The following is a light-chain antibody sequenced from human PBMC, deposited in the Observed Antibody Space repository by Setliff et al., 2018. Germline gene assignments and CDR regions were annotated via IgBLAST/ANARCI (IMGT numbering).Light chain of an antibody. Sequence: QSALTQPASVSGSPGQSITISCTGSTSDIGAYNYVAWYQQHPGKAPKLMIYDVSVRPSGVSSRFSGSKSGNTASLTISGLQAEDEADYYCSSYSSRTALGVLGTGTKVTVL. V-gene: IGLV2-14*03. J-gene: IGLJ1*01. CDR1: TSDIGAYNY. CDR3: SSYSSRTALGV. CDR2: DVS.